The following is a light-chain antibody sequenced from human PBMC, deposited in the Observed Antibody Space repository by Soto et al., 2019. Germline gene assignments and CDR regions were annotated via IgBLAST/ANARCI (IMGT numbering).Light chain of an antibody. J-gene: IGKJ1*01. Sequence: EIVMTQSPATLSVSPGERATLSCRASQSVSSNLAWYQQKPGQAPSLLIYGASTRATGIPARFSGSGSGTELTLTISSLQSEDFAVYYCQQYNNWPPGTFGQGTKVEIK. CDR3: QQYNNWPPGT. V-gene: IGKV3-15*01. CDR1: QSVSSN. CDR2: GAS.